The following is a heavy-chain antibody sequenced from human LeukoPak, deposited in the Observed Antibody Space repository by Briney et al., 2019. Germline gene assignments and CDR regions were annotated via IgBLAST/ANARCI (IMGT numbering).Heavy chain of an antibody. CDR3: ARDSATNGGYFDY. J-gene: IGHJ4*02. V-gene: IGHV1-46*01. Sequence: GASVKVSCKASGYIFTSYHMHWVRQAPGQGLEWMGIINPSGGSTSYAQKFQGRVTMTRDTSTSTVYMELSSLRSEDTAVYYCARDSATNGGYFDYWGQGTLVTVSS. D-gene: IGHD2-8*01. CDR2: INPSGGST. CDR1: GYIFTSYH.